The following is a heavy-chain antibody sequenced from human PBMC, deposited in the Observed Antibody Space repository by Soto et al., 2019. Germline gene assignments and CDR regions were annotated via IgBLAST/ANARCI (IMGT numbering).Heavy chain of an antibody. V-gene: IGHV3-30*18. D-gene: IGHD6-13*01. J-gene: IGHJ4*02. CDR2: ISYDGSNK. CDR1: GFTFSSYG. CDR3: AKDLRAAGTYLDY. Sequence: GGSLRLSCAASGFTFSSYGMHWVRQAPGKGLEWVAVISYDGSNKYYADSVKGRFTISRDNSKNTLYLQMSSLRAEDTAVYYCAKDLRAAGTYLDYWGQGTLVTVSS.